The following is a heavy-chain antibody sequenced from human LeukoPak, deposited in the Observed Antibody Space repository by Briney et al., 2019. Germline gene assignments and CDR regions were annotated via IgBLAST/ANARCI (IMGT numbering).Heavy chain of an antibody. CDR1: GFTFSSYS. Sequence: GGSLRLSCAASGFTFSSYSMNWVRQAPGKGLEWVSSISSSYIYYADSVKGRFTISRDNAKNSLYLQMNSLRAEDTAVYYCAEGTYYYYGMDVWGKGTTVTVSS. J-gene: IGHJ6*04. CDR2: ISSSYI. CDR3: AEGTYYYYGMDV. V-gene: IGHV3-21*01.